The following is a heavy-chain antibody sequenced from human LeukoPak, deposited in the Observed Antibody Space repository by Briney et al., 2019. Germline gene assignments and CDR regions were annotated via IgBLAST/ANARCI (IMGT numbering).Heavy chain of an antibody. Sequence: ASVKVSCKASGYTFTSYDINWVRQATGHGLEWMGWMNPNSGNTGYAQKFQGRVTMTRNTSISTAYMELSSLRSEDTAVYYCASNYFPLDYYYGMDVWGQGTTVTVSS. CDR1: GYTFTSYD. CDR3: ASNYFPLDYYYGMDV. D-gene: IGHD2/OR15-2a*01. V-gene: IGHV1-8*01. J-gene: IGHJ6*02. CDR2: MNPNSGNT.